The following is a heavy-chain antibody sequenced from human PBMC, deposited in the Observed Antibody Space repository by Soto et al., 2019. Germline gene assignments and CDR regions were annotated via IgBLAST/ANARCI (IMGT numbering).Heavy chain of an antibody. J-gene: IGHJ6*02. V-gene: IGHV1-58*01. CDR3: ARHDCISTSCYYYYYYSMDV. CDR1: GFTFSTSA. D-gene: IGHD2-2*01. CDR2: IDVGSGNA. Sequence: SVKVSCKTSGFTFSTSAVHWVRQARGHRLQWKGWIDVGSGNANYAQMLQERVTISRDMSTSTAYMELSSLRPEDTAVYYCARHDCISTSCYYYYYYSMDVWG.